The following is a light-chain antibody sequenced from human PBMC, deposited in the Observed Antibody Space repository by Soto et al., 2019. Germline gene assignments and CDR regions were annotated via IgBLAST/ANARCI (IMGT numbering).Light chain of an antibody. CDR3: SSYTSSTFYV. Sequence: QSALTQPPSASGSPGQSVTISCTGTSSDVGGYNYVSWYQQHPGKAPKLIIYDVSKRPSGVPDRFSGSKSGNTASLTVSGLQAEDEADYYCSSYTSSTFYVFGTGTKLTVL. CDR1: SSDVGGYNY. J-gene: IGLJ1*01. V-gene: IGLV2-8*01. CDR2: DVS.